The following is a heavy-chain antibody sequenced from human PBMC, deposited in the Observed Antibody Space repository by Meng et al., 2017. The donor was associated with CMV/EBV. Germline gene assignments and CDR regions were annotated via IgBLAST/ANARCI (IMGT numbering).Heavy chain of an antibody. J-gene: IGHJ4*02. V-gene: IGHV4-38-2*02. CDR3: ARVGPPYQLQYPARKGYFDY. CDR2: IYHSGST. CDR1: GYSISSGYY. D-gene: IGHD2-2*02. Sequence: SETLSLTCTVSGYSISSGYYWGWIRQPPGKGLEWIGSIYHSGSTYYNPSLKSRVTISVDTSKNQFSLKLSSVTAADTAVYYCARVGPPYQLQYPARKGYFDYWGQGTLVTVSS.